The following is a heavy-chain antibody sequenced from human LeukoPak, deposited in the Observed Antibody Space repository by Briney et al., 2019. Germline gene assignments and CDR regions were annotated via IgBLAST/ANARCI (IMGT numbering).Heavy chain of an antibody. V-gene: IGHV1-2*02. D-gene: IGHD7-27*01. CDR1: GYTFTGYY. CDR2: INPNSGGT. J-gene: IGHJ4*02. Sequence: ASVKVSCKASGYTFTGYYMHWVRQAPGQGLEWMGWINPNSGGTNYAQKFQGRVTMTRDTSISTAYMELSRLRSDDTAVYYCARSRLSGGPFDYWGQGTLVTVSS. CDR3: ARSRLSGGPFDY.